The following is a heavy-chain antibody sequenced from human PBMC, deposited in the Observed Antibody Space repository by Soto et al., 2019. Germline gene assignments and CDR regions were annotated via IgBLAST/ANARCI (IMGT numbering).Heavy chain of an antibody. CDR3: ARGVLRYYYYGMDV. Sequence: QVQLQESGPGLVKPSETLSLTCSVSGDSVSSYYWSWIQQPPGKGLEWIGYIYLSGSTSYNPSLKSRVSISLHTSRNQFSLKLSSVTAADTAVYYCARGVLRYYYYGMDVWGQGTTVTVSS. V-gene: IGHV4-59*02. J-gene: IGHJ6*02. CDR1: GDSVSSYY. CDR2: IYLSGST.